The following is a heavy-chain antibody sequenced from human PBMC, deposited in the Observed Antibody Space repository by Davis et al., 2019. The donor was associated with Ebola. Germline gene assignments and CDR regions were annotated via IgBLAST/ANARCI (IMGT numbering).Heavy chain of an antibody. Sequence: GESLKISCKGSGYSFTSYWIGWVRQMPGKGLEWMGIIYPGDSDTRYSPSFQGQVTISADKSISTAYLQWSSLKASDTAMYYCARHGATNYDILTGSALYYYYGMDVWGQGTTVTVSS. CDR3: ARHGATNYDILTGSALYYYYGMDV. D-gene: IGHD3-9*01. CDR2: IYPGDSDT. CDR1: GYSFTSYW. J-gene: IGHJ6*02. V-gene: IGHV5-51*01.